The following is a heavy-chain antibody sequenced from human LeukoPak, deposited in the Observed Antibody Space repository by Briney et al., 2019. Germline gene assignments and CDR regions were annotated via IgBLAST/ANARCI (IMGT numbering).Heavy chain of an antibody. V-gene: IGHV3-23*01. Sequence: PGGSLRLSCAVSGFTSKNYGMSWVRQAPGKGLEWVSAISGGDDSTYYADSVKGRFTISRDNSKNTLYLQMNSLRAEDTAVFNCAKDSPILTIWGQGTMVTVSS. J-gene: IGHJ3*02. D-gene: IGHD3-3*01. CDR3: AKDSPILTI. CDR1: GFTSKNYG. CDR2: ISGGDDST.